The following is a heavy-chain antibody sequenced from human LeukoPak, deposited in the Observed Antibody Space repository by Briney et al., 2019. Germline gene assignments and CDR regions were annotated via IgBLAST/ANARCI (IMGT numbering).Heavy chain of an antibody. D-gene: IGHD4-17*01. J-gene: IGHJ3*02. CDR2: IWYDGSQK. Sequence: GRSLRLSCAASGFTFSHYAIHWVRQAPGKGLEWVAVIWYDGSQKFHADSVKGRFAISRDNSKNILYLQMDSLRAEDTAVYYCARDHGTVTTIRGFDIWGQGTMVTVS. V-gene: IGHV3-33*01. CDR3: ARDHGTVTTIRGFDI. CDR1: GFTFSHYA.